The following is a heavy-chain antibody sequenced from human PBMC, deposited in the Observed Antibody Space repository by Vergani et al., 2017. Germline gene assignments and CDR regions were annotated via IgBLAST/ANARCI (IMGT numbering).Heavy chain of an antibody. CDR1: GFTFSDYY. J-gene: IGHJ3*02. CDR2: ISSSGSTI. Sequence: QVQLVESGGGLVKPGGSLRLSCAASGFTFSDYYMSWIRQAPGKGLEWVSYISSSGSTIYYADSLKGRFTISRENAKNSLYLQMNSLRAEDTAVYYCARDPRYGDYADAFDIWGQGTMVTVSS. CDR3: ARDPRYGDYADAFDI. V-gene: IGHV3-11*01. D-gene: IGHD4-17*01.